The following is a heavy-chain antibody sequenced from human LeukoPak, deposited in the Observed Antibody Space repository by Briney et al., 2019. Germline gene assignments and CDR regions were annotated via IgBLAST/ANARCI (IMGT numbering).Heavy chain of an antibody. CDR1: GFTFSSYA. D-gene: IGHD3-22*01. J-gene: IGHJ4*02. CDR2: ISGSGGST. V-gene: IGHV3-23*01. Sequence: GGSLRLSCAASGFTFSSYAMSWVRQAPGKGLEWVSAISGSGGSTYYADSVKGRFTISRDNSKNTLYLQMNSLRAEDTAVYYCARDSLDSSGYYLYYFDYWGQGTLVTVSS. CDR3: ARDSLDSSGYYLYYFDY.